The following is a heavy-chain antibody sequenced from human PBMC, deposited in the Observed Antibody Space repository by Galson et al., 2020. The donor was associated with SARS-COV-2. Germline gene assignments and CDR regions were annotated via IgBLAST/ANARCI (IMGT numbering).Heavy chain of an antibody. Sequence: SQASETLSLTCAVHGGSFSGSYWSWIRQPPGKGLEWIGEINQSGSTHYNSSLKSRVTISVETSKNHFSLRLSSVTAADTAVYYCTRPGRDNGYSRYLGDEYAVDVWGRGATVTVSS. D-gene: IGHD5-12*01. V-gene: IGHV4-34*01. J-gene: IGHJ6*02. CDR2: INQSGST. CDR1: GGSFSGSY. CDR3: TRPGRDNGYSRYLGDEYAVDV.